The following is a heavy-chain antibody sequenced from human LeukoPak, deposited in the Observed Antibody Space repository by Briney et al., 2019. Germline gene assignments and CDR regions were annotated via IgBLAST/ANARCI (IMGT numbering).Heavy chain of an antibody. V-gene: IGHV5-51*01. CDR3: VRIPNSATPPNWFDP. Sequence: GESLKISCKGSGYTFTNYWINWVRQMPGKGLEWMGVIYPGDSDARYNPSFQGQVTISADKSISTAHLQWSSLKTSDTAMYFCVRIPNSATPPNWFDPWGQGTLVTVSS. CDR2: IYPGDSDA. D-gene: IGHD4-23*01. CDR1: GYTFTNYW. J-gene: IGHJ5*02.